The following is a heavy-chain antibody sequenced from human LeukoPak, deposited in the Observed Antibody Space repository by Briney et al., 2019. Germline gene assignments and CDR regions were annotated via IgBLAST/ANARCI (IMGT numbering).Heavy chain of an antibody. CDR1: GFTFSNSG. D-gene: IGHD3-22*01. Sequence: PGGSLRLSCAASGFTFSNSGMHWVRQAPGKGLEWVAVISYDGVNKYYVDSVKGRFTISRDNSKNTLYLQMNSLRAEDTAVYYCAKGLYYYDTSGPHYFDYWGQGTLVTVSS. V-gene: IGHV3-30*18. CDR2: ISYDGVNK. CDR3: AKGLYYYDTSGPHYFDY. J-gene: IGHJ4*02.